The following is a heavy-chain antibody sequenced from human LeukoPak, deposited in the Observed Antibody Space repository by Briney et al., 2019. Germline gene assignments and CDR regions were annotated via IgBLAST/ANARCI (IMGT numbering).Heavy chain of an antibody. D-gene: IGHD2-21*01. CDR2: IGSSYNI. Sequence: GGSLRLSCAASAITFSSFNMNWVRQATGRGREWVSYIGSSYNIYYADSVNGRFTISRDNAKNSPYLQMNSLGAEDTAVYYCVRDRDWAFAYWGQGTLVTVSS. V-gene: IGHV3-48*01. CDR1: AITFSSFN. J-gene: IGHJ4*02. CDR3: VRDRDWAFAY.